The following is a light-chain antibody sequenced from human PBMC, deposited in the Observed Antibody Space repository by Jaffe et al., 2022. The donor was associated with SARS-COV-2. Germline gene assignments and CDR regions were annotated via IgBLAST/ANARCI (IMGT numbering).Light chain of an antibody. CDR2: WAS. J-gene: IGKJ1*01. Sequence: DIVMTQSPDSLAVSLGERATINCKSSRSVLYTSNNKNYLAWYQQKPGQPPKLLIYWASTRESGVPDRFSGSGSGTDFALTISSLQAGDVAVYYCQQYYGTPWTFGQGTKVEI. V-gene: IGKV4-1*01. CDR3: QQYYGTPWT. CDR1: RSVLYTSNNKNY.